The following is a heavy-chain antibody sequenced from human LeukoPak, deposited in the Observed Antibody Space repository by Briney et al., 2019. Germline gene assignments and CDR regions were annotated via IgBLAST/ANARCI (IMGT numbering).Heavy chain of an antibody. CDR3: ARAYSYGYGPLDY. Sequence: EASVKVSCKSSGYXFTSYGINWVRQAPGQGLEWMGWISTDNGNTDYAQNLQGRVTMTTDTSTSTAYMEVRSLRSDDTAVYYCARAYSYGYGPLDYWGQGTLVTVSS. J-gene: IGHJ4*02. V-gene: IGHV1-18*04. D-gene: IGHD5-18*01. CDR2: ISTDNGNT. CDR1: GYXFTSYG.